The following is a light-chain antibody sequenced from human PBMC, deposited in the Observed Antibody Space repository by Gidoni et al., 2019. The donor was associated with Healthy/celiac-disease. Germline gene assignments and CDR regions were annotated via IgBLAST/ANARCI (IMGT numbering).Light chain of an antibody. CDR1: QSVSSN. J-gene: IGKJ5*01. V-gene: IGKV3-15*01. CDR3: QQYNNWPPIT. CDR2: GAS. Sequence: IVMPQSPATLSVSPGERATLSCRASQSVSSNLAWYQQKPGQAPRRLIYGASTRATGIPDRFSGSGSGTEFTLTISSRQSEDFAVYYCQQYNNWPPITFGQGTRLEIK.